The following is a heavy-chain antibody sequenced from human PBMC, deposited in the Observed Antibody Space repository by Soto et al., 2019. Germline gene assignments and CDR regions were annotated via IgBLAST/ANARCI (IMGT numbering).Heavy chain of an antibody. Sequence: PGGSLRLSCAASGFTFSSYGMHWVRQAPGKGLEWVAVIWYDGSNKYYADSVKGRFTISRDNSKNTLYLQMNSLRAEDTAVYYCARDDPLIAFDIWGQGKIVTVSS. CDR2: IWYDGSNK. CDR1: GFTFSSYG. J-gene: IGHJ3*02. V-gene: IGHV3-33*01. CDR3: ARDDPLIAFDI.